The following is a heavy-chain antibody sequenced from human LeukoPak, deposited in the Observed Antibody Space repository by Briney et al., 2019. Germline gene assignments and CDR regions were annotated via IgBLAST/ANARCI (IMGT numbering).Heavy chain of an antibody. Sequence: ASVKVSCKASGYTFTSYGISWVRQAPGQGLEWMGWISAYNGNTNYAQKLQGRVTMTTDTSTSTAYMELRSLRSDDTALYYCARTGDYDILTGYYPDYYYYGMDVWGQGTTVTVSS. CDR1: GYTFTSYG. CDR3: ARTGDYDILTGYYPDYYYYGMDV. V-gene: IGHV1-18*01. CDR2: ISAYNGNT. D-gene: IGHD3-9*01. J-gene: IGHJ6*02.